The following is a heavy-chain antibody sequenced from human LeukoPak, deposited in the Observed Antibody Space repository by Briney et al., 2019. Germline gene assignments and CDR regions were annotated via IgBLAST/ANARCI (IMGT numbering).Heavy chain of an antibody. Sequence: GGSLSFSCAASGFTFSSYRMHWLRQAPGKGLVWVLRINSDGITTTYADSVKGRFTISRDNAKNTLYLQMNSLRAEDTAVYYCVRSPPYSSGWYRYWGQGALVTVSS. D-gene: IGHD6-19*01. CDR1: GFTFSSYR. J-gene: IGHJ4*02. V-gene: IGHV3-74*01. CDR2: INSDGITT. CDR3: VRSPPYSSGWYRY.